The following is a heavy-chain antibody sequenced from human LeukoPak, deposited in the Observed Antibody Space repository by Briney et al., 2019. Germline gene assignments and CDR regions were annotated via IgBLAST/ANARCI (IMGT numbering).Heavy chain of an antibody. CDR2: TYYRSKWYH. J-gene: IGHJ4*02. CDR3: ARELTGFDY. CDR1: GDSVSRNSAA. Sequence: SQTLSLTCAISGDSVSRNSAAWNWIRQSPSRDLQWLGRTYYRSKWYHEYAISVKSPITINADTPKNQFSLQLNSVTPEDTAVYYCARELTGFDYWGQGTLVTVSS. D-gene: IGHD7-27*01. V-gene: IGHV6-1*01.